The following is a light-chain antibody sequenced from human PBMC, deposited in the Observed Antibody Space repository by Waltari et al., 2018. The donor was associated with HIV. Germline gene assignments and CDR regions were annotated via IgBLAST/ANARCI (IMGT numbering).Light chain of an antibody. J-gene: IGLJ3*02. V-gene: IGLV2-14*03. CDR3: AAYTHSSTLV. Sequence: QSALTQPASVSGSPAQSIPISCTATSGDVGGFDFVSCYQQHPPPPPKVMICDVTKRPSGVSSRFSGSKSGNTASLTISGLQGEDEAHYYCAAYTHSSTLVFGGGTKLTVL. CDR1: SGDVGGFDF. CDR2: DVT.